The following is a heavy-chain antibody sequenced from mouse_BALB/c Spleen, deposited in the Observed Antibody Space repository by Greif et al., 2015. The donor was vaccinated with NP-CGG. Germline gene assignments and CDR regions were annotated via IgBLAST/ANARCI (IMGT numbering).Heavy chain of an antibody. J-gene: IGHJ2*01. V-gene: IGHV5-9-4*01. CDR2: ISSGGSYT. Sequence: EVQGVESGGGLVKPGGSLKLSCAASGFTFSSYAMSWVRQSPEKRLEWVAEISSGGSYTYYPDTVTGRFTISRDNAKNTLYLEMSSLRSEDTAMYYCARVVPYYFDYWGQGTTLTVSS. CDR1: GFTFSSYA. CDR3: ARVVPYYFDY.